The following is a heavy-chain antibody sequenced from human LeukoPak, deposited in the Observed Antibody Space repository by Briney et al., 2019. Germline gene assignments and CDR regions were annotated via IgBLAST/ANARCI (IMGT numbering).Heavy chain of an antibody. CDR1: GFTFSSYW. CDR3: ARDTGGGYSCYDC. D-gene: IGHD5-18*01. CDR2: IKQDGSEK. J-gene: IGHJ4*02. V-gene: IGHV3-7*01. Sequence: GVSLRLSCAASGFTFSSYWMTWIRQAPGKGLEWVANIKQDGSEKYYVDSVKGRFTISRDDAKNSLYLQMNSLRAEDTAVYYCARDTGGGYSCYDCWGQGTLVTVSS.